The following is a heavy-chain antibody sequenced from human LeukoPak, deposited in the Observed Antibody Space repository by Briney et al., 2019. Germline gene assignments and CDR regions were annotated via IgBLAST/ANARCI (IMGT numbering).Heavy chain of an antibody. CDR3: VRGVGVSRFNYLDS. D-gene: IGHD6-13*01. V-gene: IGHV3-21*01. Sequence: PGGSLRLSCAASGFTFSSYSMNWVRQAPGKGLEWVSSISSSSSYVYYADSVKGRFTISRDNAKNSLYLQMNSLRDDDTAVYYCVRGVGVSRFNYLDSWGQGTLVIVSS. CDR1: GFTFSSYS. J-gene: IGHJ4*02. CDR2: ISSSSSYV.